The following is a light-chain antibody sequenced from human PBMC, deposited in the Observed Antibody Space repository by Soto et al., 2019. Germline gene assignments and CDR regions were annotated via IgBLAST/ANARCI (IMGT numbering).Light chain of an antibody. V-gene: IGKV1-27*01. J-gene: IGKJ1*01. Sequence: DIQMAQSPSSLSASVGDTVTLTCRASEDIGHFLAWYQQRPGTVPKLLIYATSRLQPGVPSRFSGSGSGTDFTLTINTLQPEDVATYFCLKYNKDAPGACGQGTKGDIK. CDR3: LKYNKDAPGA. CDR1: EDIGHF. CDR2: ATS.